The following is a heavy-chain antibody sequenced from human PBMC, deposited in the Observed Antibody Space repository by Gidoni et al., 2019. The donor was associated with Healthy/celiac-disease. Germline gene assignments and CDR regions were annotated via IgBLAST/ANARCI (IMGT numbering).Heavy chain of an antibody. CDR1: GFTFSSYA. Sequence: EVQLVESGGGLVQPGGSLRLSCAASGFTFSSYAMSWVRQAPGKGLEWVSAISGSGGSTYYADSVKGRFTISRDNSKNTLYLQMNSLRAEDTAVYYCAKVPEYYYDSSGYFDYWGQGTLVTVSS. CDR3: AKVPEYYYDSSGYFDY. V-gene: IGHV3-23*04. CDR2: ISGSGGST. J-gene: IGHJ4*02. D-gene: IGHD3-22*01.